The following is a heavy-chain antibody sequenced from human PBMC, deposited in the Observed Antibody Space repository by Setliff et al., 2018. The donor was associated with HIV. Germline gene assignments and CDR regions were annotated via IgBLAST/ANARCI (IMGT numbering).Heavy chain of an antibody. CDR2: INTNTGNP. V-gene: IGHV7-4-1*02. CDR1: GYTFATYA. Sequence: ASVKVSCKASGYTFATYAMNWVRQAPGQGFEWMGWINTNTGNPTYAQGFTGRFVFSLDTSVSTAYLQISSLKAEDTAVYYCAREVVVAGVHYYNMDVWGKGTTVTVSS. D-gene: IGHD2-15*01. J-gene: IGHJ6*03. CDR3: AREVVVAGVHYYNMDV.